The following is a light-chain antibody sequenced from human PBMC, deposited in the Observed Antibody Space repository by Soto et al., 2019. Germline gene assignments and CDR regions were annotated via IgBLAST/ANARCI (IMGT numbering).Light chain of an antibody. J-gene: IGKJ2*01. V-gene: IGKV1-39*01. CDR2: AAS. CDR3: QQNLSIPYT. Sequence: DIQMTQSPSSLSASVGDRVTITCRAGQTISTYLNWYQQKPGKAPKLLIYAASTLQSGVPSRFRDSGSGANFTLTISSLKPEHFATYYSQQNLSIPYTFRQGTKLEIK. CDR1: QTISTY.